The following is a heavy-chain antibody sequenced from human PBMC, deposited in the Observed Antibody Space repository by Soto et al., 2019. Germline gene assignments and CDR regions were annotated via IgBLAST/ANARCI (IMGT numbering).Heavy chain of an antibody. CDR3: SRWSGYGDL. Sequence: EVQLLESGGGLVQPGGSLRLSCAASGFTFSDYSVTWVRQAPGKGLEWVSGISVTVGITFYADSVKGRFTISRDNSTNSVDLQMNSLRAEDTAIYYCSRWSGYGDLWGQGTLVTVSS. D-gene: IGHD5-12*01. CDR2: ISVTVGIT. J-gene: IGHJ4*02. V-gene: IGHV3-23*01. CDR1: GFTFSDYS.